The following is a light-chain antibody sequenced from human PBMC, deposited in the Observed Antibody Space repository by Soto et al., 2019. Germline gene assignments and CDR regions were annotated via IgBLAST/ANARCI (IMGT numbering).Light chain of an antibody. CDR1: RSISSW. CDR3: QQYSSYPWT. CDR2: EAS. J-gene: IGKJ1*01. V-gene: IGKV1-5*03. Sequence: DVQMTQSPSTLSASVGDRVTITCRASRSISSWLAWYQQEPGKAPKLLISEASTLEGGVPSRFSGSGSGTEFALTISSLQPDDFASYYCQQYSSYPWTFGQGTKVEIK.